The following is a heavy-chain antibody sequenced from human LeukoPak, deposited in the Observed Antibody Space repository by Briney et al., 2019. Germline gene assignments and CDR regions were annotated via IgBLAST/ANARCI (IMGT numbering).Heavy chain of an antibody. CDR2: INTNTGSP. J-gene: IGHJ3*02. D-gene: IGHD4-23*01. CDR3: ARGTYGGNSGDTFDI. CDR1: GYTFTTYA. V-gene: IGHV7-4-1*02. Sequence: ASVKVPCKASGYTFTTYAMNWVRQAPGQGLEWVGWINTNTGSPTYAQGFTGRFVFSLDTSVSTAYLQISSLKAEDTAVYYCARGTYGGNSGDTFDIWGQGTMVTVSS.